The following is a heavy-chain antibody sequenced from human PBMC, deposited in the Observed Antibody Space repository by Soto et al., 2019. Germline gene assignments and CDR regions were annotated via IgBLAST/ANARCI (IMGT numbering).Heavy chain of an antibody. D-gene: IGHD3-22*01. CDR3: ARGITMIVVAPPEAFDI. CDR1: GGTFSSYA. V-gene: IGHV1-69*06. CDR2: IIPIFGTA. J-gene: IGHJ3*02. Sequence: GASVKVSCKASGGTFSSYAISWVRQAPGQGLEWMGGIIPIFGTANYAQKFQGRVMITADKSTSTAYMELSSLRSEDTAVYYCARGITMIVVAPPEAFDIWGQGTMVTVSS.